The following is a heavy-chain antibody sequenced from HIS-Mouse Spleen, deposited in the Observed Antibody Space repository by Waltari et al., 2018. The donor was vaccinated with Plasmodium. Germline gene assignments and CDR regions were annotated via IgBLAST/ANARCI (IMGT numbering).Heavy chain of an antibody. CDR1: GFTFSSYW. V-gene: IGHV3-7*01. Sequence: EVQLVESGGGLVQPGGSLRLSCAASGFTFSSYWMSWVRQAQGKGLGWVANIKQDGSEKYYVDSVKCRFTISRDNAKNSLYLQMNSLRAEDTAVYYCASSWYWYFDLWGRGTLVTVSS. D-gene: IGHD6-13*01. CDR2: IKQDGSEK. CDR3: ASSWYWYFDL. J-gene: IGHJ2*01.